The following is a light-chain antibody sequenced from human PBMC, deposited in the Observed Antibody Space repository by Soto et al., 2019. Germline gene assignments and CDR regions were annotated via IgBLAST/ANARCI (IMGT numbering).Light chain of an antibody. Sequence: QSVLTQPASVSGSPGQSITISCTGTSSDVGGYNYVSWSQQHPGKAPQLMIYEVSNRPSGVSNRFSGSESGNTASLTISGLQAEDEADYYCSSYTSSNTYVFGTGTKLTVL. V-gene: IGLV2-14*01. CDR2: EVS. J-gene: IGLJ1*01. CDR1: SSDVGGYNY. CDR3: SSYTSSNTYV.